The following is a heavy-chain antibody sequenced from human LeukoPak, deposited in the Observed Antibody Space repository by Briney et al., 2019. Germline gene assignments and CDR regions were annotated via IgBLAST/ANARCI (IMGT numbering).Heavy chain of an antibody. V-gene: IGHV4-30-2*01. J-gene: IGHJ3*02. D-gene: IGHD2-2*02. CDR2: IYHNGNT. Sequence: SETLSLTCAVSGGSISSGGYSWSWIRQPPGKGLEWIGYIYHNGNTYCNPSLESRITISVDRSKNQFSLKLTSVTAADTAVYYCARDNPAAIKGGAFDIWGQGTMVTVSS. CDR1: GGSISSGGYS. CDR3: ARDNPAAIKGGAFDI.